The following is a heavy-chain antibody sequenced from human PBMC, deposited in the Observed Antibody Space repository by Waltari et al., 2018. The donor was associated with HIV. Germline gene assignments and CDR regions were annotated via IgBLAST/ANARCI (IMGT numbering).Heavy chain of an antibody. J-gene: IGHJ4*02. V-gene: IGHV4-34*02. CDR1: GDSFRGNY. D-gene: IGHD3-3*01. CDR3: ARGASVVFWSGVGYFDH. CDR2: INHEGSA. Sequence: QVQVQLLGGARLVRPEETLSLTCGFSGDSFRGNYWTWIRQFPGTGLEWIGEINHEGSADYHPSLQSRVYISVDSSKHQFFWKLTSLSAADTAVYYGARGASVVFWSGVGYFDHWDQALLVTVAS.